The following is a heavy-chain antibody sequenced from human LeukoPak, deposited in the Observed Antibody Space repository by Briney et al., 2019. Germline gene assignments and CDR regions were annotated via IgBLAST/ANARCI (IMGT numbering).Heavy chain of an antibody. D-gene: IGHD6-13*01. Sequence: GGSLRLSCAASGFTFSSYSMSWVRQAPGKGLEWVSSISSSSSYIYYADSVKGRFTISRANAKNSLYLQMNSLRAEDTAVYYCARARQQLVPNWFDPWGQGTLVTVSS. V-gene: IGHV3-21*01. CDR3: ARARQQLVPNWFDP. CDR1: GFTFSSYS. CDR2: ISSSSSYI. J-gene: IGHJ5*02.